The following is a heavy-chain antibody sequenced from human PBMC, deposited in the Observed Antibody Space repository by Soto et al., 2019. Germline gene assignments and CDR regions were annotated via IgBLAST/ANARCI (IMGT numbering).Heavy chain of an antibody. CDR1: GSSISRYY. CDR3: ARGYYNTIGYLYSPPFQF. J-gene: IGHJ1*01. D-gene: IGHD3-22*01. V-gene: IGHV4-59*01. Sequence: QVQLQESGPGLVKPSETLSLTCTVSGSSISRYYWNWIRQSPGKGLEWIGYLSDTGTTSYNPSLKSRLTISGDSSKNQFSLRLSSVTAADTAVYYCARGYYNTIGYLYSPPFQFWGQGSLVTVSS. CDR2: LSDTGTT.